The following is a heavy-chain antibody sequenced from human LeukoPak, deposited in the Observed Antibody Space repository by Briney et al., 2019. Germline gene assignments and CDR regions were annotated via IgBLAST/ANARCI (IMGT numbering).Heavy chain of an antibody. D-gene: IGHD2-8*01. CDR2: IYHSGST. J-gene: IGHJ4*02. V-gene: IGHV4-38-2*02. CDR1: GYSISSGYY. CDR3: ARGVDGNGYFDY. Sequence: SETLSLTCTVSGYSISSGYYWGWIRPPPGKGLEWIGSIYHSGSTYYNPSLKSRVTKSVDTSKNQFSLKLHSVTAADTAVYYCARGVDGNGYFDYWGQGTLVTVS.